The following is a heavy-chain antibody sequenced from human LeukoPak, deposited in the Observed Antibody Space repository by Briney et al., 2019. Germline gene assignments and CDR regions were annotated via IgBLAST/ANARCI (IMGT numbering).Heavy chain of an antibody. D-gene: IGHD5-18*01. Sequence: ASVKVSCKASGGTFSSYAISWVRQAHGQGLEWMGGIIPIFGTANYAEKCQGRVTITTDESTSTAYMELSSLRSEDTAVYYCASSPNTGYSYGLGYYYYYMDIWGKGTTVTVSS. CDR3: ASSPNTGYSYGLGYYYYYMDI. J-gene: IGHJ6*03. CDR1: GGTFSSYA. V-gene: IGHV1-69*05. CDR2: IIPIFGTA.